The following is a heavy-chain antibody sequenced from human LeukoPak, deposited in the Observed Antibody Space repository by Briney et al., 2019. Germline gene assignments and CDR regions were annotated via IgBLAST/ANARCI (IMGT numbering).Heavy chain of an antibody. CDR2: INPSGGST. V-gene: IGHV1-46*01. CDR1: GYIFTNYY. CDR3: ARAGYDSSGYYSY. D-gene: IGHD3-22*01. J-gene: IGHJ4*02. Sequence: ASVKVSCKASGYIFTNYYMHWVRQAPGQGLEWMGIINPSGGSTTYAQKFQGRGTMTTDTSTSTVYMEVSSLRSEDTAVYYCARAGYDSSGYYSYWGQGTLVTVSS.